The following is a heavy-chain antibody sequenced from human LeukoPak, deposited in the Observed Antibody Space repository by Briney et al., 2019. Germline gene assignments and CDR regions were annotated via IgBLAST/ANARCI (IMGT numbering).Heavy chain of an antibody. Sequence: GGSLRLSCAASGFTLRTYAMSWVRQAPGKGLEWVSTISDSVGSTYYADSVKGRFTISRDNSKNTLYLQMNSLRAEDTAVYYCAKDLEDIVVGVNWFDPWGQGTLVTISS. J-gene: IGHJ5*02. CDR3: AKDLEDIVVGVNWFDP. CDR1: GFTLRTYA. D-gene: IGHD2-15*01. CDR2: ISDSVGST. V-gene: IGHV3-23*01.